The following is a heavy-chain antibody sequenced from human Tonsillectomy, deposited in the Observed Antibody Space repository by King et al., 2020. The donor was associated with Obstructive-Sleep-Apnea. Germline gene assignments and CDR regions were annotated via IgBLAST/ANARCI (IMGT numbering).Heavy chain of an antibody. CDR2: TWYDGIKE. Sequence: QLVQSGGGLVQPGGSLRLSCAASGFDFSLYAYYWVRQVPGKGLEWVAVTWYDGIKEYYADSVKGRFTISRDNSKNTVDLQMNSLRAEDMAVYHCVRDPLIAAADLYGMDVWGQGTTVTVSS. CDR1: GFDFSLYA. D-gene: IGHD6-13*01. CDR3: VRDPLIAAADLYGMDV. V-gene: IGHV3-33*01. J-gene: IGHJ6*02.